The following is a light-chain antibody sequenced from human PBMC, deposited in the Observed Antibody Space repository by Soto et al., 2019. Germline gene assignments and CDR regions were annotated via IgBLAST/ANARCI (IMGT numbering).Light chain of an antibody. J-gene: IGLJ2*01. CDR1: SSNIGINT. CDR2: SND. CDR3: ATWDDSLNGVV. V-gene: IGLV1-44*01. Sequence: QSVLTQPPSASGTPGQRVSISCSGGSSNIGINTVNWYQHLPGTAPKLLIFSNDERPSGVPDRFSGSKSGTSASLAISGLQSDDEADYYCATWDDSLNGVVFGGGTKVTVL.